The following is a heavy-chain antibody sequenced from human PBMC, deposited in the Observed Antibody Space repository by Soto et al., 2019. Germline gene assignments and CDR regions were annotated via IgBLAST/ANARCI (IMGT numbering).Heavy chain of an antibody. CDR1: GGSISSGGYY. V-gene: IGHV4-31*03. Sequence: SETLSLTCTVSGGSISSGGYYWSWIRQHPGKGLEWIGYIYYSGSTYYNPSLKSRVTISVDTSKNQFSLKLSSVTAADTAVYYCASGPDYGDYVPNYFDYWGQGTLVTVSS. J-gene: IGHJ4*02. CDR2: IYYSGST. CDR3: ASGPDYGDYVPNYFDY. D-gene: IGHD4-17*01.